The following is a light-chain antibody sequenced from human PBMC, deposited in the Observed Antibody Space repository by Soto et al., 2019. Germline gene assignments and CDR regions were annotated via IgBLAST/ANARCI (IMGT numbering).Light chain of an antibody. V-gene: IGKV3-15*01. Sequence: EIVMTQSPATLSVSPGERATLSCRASQSVSSNLAWYQQKPCQAPRLLIFGASTRATVFPARFSGSWSGKEFTFTISSLQSEDFSVYYCQQYNNWPRTFGQGTKGDIK. CDR1: QSVSSN. J-gene: IGKJ1*01. CDR3: QQYNNWPRT. CDR2: GAS.